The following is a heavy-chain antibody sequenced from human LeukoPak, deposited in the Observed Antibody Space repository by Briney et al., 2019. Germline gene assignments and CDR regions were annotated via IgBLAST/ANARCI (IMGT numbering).Heavy chain of an antibody. CDR3: ARDQVDTAMVTVYFDY. V-gene: IGHV4-4*07. Sequence: SETLSLTCTVSGGSISSYYWSWIRQPAGKGLEWIGRIYTSGSTNYNPSLKSRVTMSVDTSKNQFSLKLSSVTAADTAVYYCARDQVDTAMVTVYFDYWGQGTLVTVSS. D-gene: IGHD5-18*01. CDR2: IYTSGST. J-gene: IGHJ4*02. CDR1: GGSISSYY.